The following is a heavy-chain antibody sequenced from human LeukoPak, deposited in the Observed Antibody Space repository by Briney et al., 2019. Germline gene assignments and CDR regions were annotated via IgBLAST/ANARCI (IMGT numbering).Heavy chain of an antibody. CDR2: INHSGST. Sequence: SETLSLTCAVYGGSFSGYYWSWIRQPPGKGLEWIGEINHSGSTNYNPSLKSRVTISVDMSKNQFSLKLSSVTAADTAVYYCARHRPPYYDFWSGPRRAFDIWGQGTMVTVSS. V-gene: IGHV4-34*01. D-gene: IGHD3-3*01. J-gene: IGHJ3*02. CDR3: ARHRPPYYDFWSGPRRAFDI. CDR1: GGSFSGYY.